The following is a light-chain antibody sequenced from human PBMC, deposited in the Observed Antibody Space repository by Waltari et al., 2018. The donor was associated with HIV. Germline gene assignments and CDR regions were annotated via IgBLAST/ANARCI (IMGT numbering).Light chain of an antibody. CDR3: AAWDDSLSVLYV. CDR1: SSNGGLNY. V-gene: IGLV1-47*01. J-gene: IGLJ1*01. CDR2: RNN. Sequence: QSVLTQPPSASGTPGQRVTIPCSGSSSNGGLNYVSWYRQLPGTAPKLLIYRNNQRPSGVPDRFSASKSGTSASLAISGLRSEDEADYYCAAWDDSLSVLYVFGTGTKVTVL.